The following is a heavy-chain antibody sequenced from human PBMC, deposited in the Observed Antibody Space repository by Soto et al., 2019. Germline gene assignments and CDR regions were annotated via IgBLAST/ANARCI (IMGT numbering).Heavy chain of an antibody. J-gene: IGHJ3*02. Sequence: PGESLKLSCKGSGYSFAGYWIGWVRQMPGKGLEWMGIIYPGDSDTRYSPSFQGQVTISADKSISTAYLQWSSLKASDTAMYYCARGDVAARSAFDIWGQGTMVTVSS. CDR2: IYPGDSDT. V-gene: IGHV5-51*01. CDR1: GYSFAGYW. D-gene: IGHD6-6*01. CDR3: ARGDVAARSAFDI.